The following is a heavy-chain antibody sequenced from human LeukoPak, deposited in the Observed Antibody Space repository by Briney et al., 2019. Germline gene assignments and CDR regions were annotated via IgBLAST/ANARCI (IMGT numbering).Heavy chain of an antibody. V-gene: IGHV4-38-2*02. CDR3: ARPYDCSGGSCYSGFDY. D-gene: IGHD2-15*01. CDR2: INHSGST. Sequence: SETLSLTCTVSGYSISSGYYWSWIRQPPGKGLEWIGEINHSGSTNYNPSLKSRVTISVDTSKNQFSLKLSSVTAADTAVYYCARPYDCSGGSCYSGFDYWGQGTLVTASS. J-gene: IGHJ4*02. CDR1: GYSISSGYY.